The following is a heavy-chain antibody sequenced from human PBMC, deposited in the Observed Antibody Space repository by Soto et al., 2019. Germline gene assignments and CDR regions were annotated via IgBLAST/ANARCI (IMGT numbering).Heavy chain of an antibody. CDR3: ARDSPMGVAFDI. D-gene: IGHD3-10*01. J-gene: IGHJ3*02. V-gene: IGHV1-3*01. Sequence: GASVKVSCKAPGYTFTSYAMHWVREAPGQRLEWMGWINAGNGNTKYSQKFQGRVTITRDTSASTAYTELSSLRSEDTAVYYCARDSPMGVAFDIWGQGTMVTVSS. CDR1: GYTFTSYA. CDR2: INAGNGNT.